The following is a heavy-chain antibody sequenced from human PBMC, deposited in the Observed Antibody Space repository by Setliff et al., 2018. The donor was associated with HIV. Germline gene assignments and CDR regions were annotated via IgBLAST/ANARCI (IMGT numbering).Heavy chain of an antibody. Sequence: SETLSLTCTVPGGSISNYYWSWIRQPAGKGLEWIGRIYTSGSTNYNPSLKSRVTMSIDTSKNQFSLKLSSVTAADTAVYYCARRINNSGSLPAKNWFDTWGQGRLVTVSS. CDR1: GGSISNYY. CDR3: ARRINNSGSLPAKNWFDT. J-gene: IGHJ5*02. V-gene: IGHV4-4*07. CDR2: IYTSGST. D-gene: IGHD3-10*01.